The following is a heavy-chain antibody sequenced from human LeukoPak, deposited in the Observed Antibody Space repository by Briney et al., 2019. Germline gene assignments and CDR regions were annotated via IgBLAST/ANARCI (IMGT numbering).Heavy chain of an antibody. D-gene: IGHD4-17*01. Sequence: QTGGSLRLSCAASGFTFSSYEMNWARQAPGKGLEWVSFINSGGSIIFYADSVKGRFTISRDNAKKSLYLQMNSLRAEDTAFYYCASFDYGDNGYFDYWGQGTLVTVSS. CDR2: INSGGSII. V-gene: IGHV3-48*03. CDR1: GFTFSSYE. CDR3: ASFDYGDNGYFDY. J-gene: IGHJ4*02.